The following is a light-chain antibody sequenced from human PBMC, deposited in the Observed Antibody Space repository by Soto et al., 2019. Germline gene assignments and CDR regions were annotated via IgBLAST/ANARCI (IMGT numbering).Light chain of an antibody. CDR2: DVS. CDR1: SSDVGGYNY. J-gene: IGLJ2*01. V-gene: IGLV2-11*01. CDR3: CSYAGSFVV. Sequence: QSALTQPRSVSGSPGQSVTISCTGTSSDVGGYNYVSWYQHHPGKAPKVMIYDVSKRPSGVPDRFSGSKSDNTASLTISGLQAEDEGDYYCCSYAGSFVVFGGGTKLTVL.